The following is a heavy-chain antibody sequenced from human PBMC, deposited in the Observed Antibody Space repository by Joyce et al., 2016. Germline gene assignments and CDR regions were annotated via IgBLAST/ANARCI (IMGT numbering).Heavy chain of an antibody. V-gene: IGHV3-74*03. CDR2: INRDGSST. CDR1: GFTFSSYW. Sequence: EVQLVESGGGLVQPGGSLRLSCAASGFTFSSYWMYWVRKARGKGLVWVSRINRDGSSTTYADSVKGRFTISRDNAKNTLYLQMNSLRAEDTAVYYCARLRRWSGPSDCWGQGTLVTVSS. J-gene: IGHJ4*02. D-gene: IGHD4-23*01. CDR3: ARLRRWSGPSDC.